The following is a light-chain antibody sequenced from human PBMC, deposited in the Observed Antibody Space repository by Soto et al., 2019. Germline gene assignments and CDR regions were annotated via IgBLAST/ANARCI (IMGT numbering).Light chain of an antibody. V-gene: IGKV1-39*01. Sequence: DIQMTQSPSSLSASVGDRVTITCRASQSISSYLNWYQQKPGKAPQLLIYAASSLQSGVPSRFSGSGSGTDFTLTISSLQPEDFATYDCQQSYSTPPTFGQGTKLEIK. CDR3: QQSYSTPPT. CDR1: QSISSY. CDR2: AAS. J-gene: IGKJ2*01.